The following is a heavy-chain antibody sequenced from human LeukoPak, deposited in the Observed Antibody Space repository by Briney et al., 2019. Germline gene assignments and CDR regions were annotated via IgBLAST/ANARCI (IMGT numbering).Heavy chain of an antibody. Sequence: SETLSLTCTVSGGSISSYYWSWIRQPPGKGLEWIGYIYYSGSTNYNPSLKSRVTISVDTSKNQFSLKLSSVTAADTAVYYCARHDVTMVRGVVLHAFDIWGQGTMVIVSS. V-gene: IGHV4-59*08. CDR2: IYYSGST. J-gene: IGHJ3*02. CDR3: ARHDVTMVRGVVLHAFDI. CDR1: GGSISSYY. D-gene: IGHD3-10*01.